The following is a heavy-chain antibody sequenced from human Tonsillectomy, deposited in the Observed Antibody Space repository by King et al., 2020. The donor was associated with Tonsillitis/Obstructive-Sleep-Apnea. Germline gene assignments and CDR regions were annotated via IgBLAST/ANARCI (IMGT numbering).Heavy chain of an antibody. V-gene: IGHV2-5*02. CDR2: IYWDDDK. Sequence: TLKESGPTLVKPTQTLTLTCTFSGFSLSTSGVGVGWIRQPPGKALEWLALIYWDDDKRYSPSLKSRLTITKATSKNQVVLPMTNMDPVDTATYYCAHSTPRRDTAMVSFDYWGQGTLVTVSS. CDR1: GFSLSTSGVG. CDR3: AHSTPRRDTAMVSFDY. D-gene: IGHD5-18*01. J-gene: IGHJ4*02.